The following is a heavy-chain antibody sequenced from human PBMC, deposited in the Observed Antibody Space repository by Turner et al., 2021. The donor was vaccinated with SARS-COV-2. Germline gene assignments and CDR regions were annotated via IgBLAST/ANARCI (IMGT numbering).Heavy chain of an antibody. CDR1: GFTFSRYD. CDR2: IGTAGDT. V-gene: IGHV3-13*04. CDR3: ARATDYYDSSGYYHTGAFDI. Sequence: EVQLVESGGGLVQPGGSLRRSCAASGFTFSRYDMHWVRQATGKGLEWVSAIGTAGDTYYPGSVKGRFTISRENAKNSLYLQMNSLRAGDTAVYYCARATDYYDSSGYYHTGAFDIWGQGTMVTVSS. D-gene: IGHD3-22*01. J-gene: IGHJ3*02.